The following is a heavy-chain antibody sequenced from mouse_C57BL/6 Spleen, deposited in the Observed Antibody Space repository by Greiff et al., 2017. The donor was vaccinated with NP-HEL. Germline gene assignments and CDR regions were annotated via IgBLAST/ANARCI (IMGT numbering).Heavy chain of an antibody. CDR1: GYTFTSYD. CDR3: AREGNYYGSIYWYFDV. V-gene: IGHV1-85*01. CDR2: IYPRDGST. J-gene: IGHJ1*03. Sequence: QVQLQQSGPELVKPGASVKLSCKASGYTFTSYDINWVKQRPGQGLEWIGWIYPRDGSTKYNEKFKGKATLTVDTSSSTAYMELHSLPSEDSAVYFCAREGNYYGSIYWYFDVWGTGTTVTVSS. D-gene: IGHD1-1*01.